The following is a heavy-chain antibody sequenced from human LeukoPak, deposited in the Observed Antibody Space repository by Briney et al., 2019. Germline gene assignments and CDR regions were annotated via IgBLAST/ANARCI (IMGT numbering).Heavy chain of an antibody. Sequence: GASVKVSCKASGYTFSSYYMHWVRQAPGQGLEWMGIINPRGGSTTYAQKFQGRVTMTRDTSTSTVYMELSSLRSEDTAVYYCARVDSSGYYGHYFDYWGQGTLVTVSS. CDR2: INPRGGST. V-gene: IGHV1-46*01. CDR3: ARVDSSGYYGHYFDY. J-gene: IGHJ4*02. D-gene: IGHD3-22*01. CDR1: GYTFSSYY.